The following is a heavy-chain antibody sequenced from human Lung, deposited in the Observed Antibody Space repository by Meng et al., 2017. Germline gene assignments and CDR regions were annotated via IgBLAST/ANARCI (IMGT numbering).Heavy chain of an antibody. CDR1: GGSFSDYY. J-gene: IGHJ4*02. D-gene: IGHD4-11*01. CDR3: ARGPTTMAHDFDY. CDR2: INHSGST. Sequence: VQLQQWGAGLLKLSETLSLTCVVSGGSFSDYYWSWIRQPPGKGLEWIGEINHSGSTNYNPSLESRATISVDTSQDNLSLKLSSVTAADSAVYYCARGPTTMAHDFDYWGQGTLVTVSS. V-gene: IGHV4-34*01.